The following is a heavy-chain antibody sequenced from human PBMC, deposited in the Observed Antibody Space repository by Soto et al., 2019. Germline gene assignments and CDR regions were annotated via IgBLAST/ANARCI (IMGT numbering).Heavy chain of an antibody. CDR2: IYWNDDK. V-gene: IGHV2-5*01. J-gene: IGHJ6*02. CDR3: ALTPGIAAAGITWGADYYGMDV. D-gene: IGHD6-13*01. CDR1: LFSLITSGVG. Sequence: GPTLRPSPQSLSLTCTFSLFSLITSGVGVGWIRQPPGEALEWLALIYWNDDKRYSPSLKSRLTITKDTSKNQVVLTMTNMDPVDTATYYCALTPGIAAAGITWGADYYGMDVWGQGTTVTVSS.